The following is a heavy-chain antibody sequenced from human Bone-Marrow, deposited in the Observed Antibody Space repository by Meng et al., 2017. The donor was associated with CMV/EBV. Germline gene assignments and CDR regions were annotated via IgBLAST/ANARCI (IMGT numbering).Heavy chain of an antibody. CDR3: ARASRRDRDFWSGYYTWEPNYYGMDV. V-gene: IGHV1-18*01. CDR1: GYTFTSYG. J-gene: IGHJ6*02. D-gene: IGHD3-3*01. CDR2: ISAYNGNT. Sequence: ASVKVSCKASGYTFTSYGISWVRQAPGQGLEWMGWISAYNGNTNYAQKLQGRVTMTTDTSTSTAYMELRSLRSDDTAVYYCARASRRDRDFWSGYYTWEPNYYGMDVWGQGTTVTVSS.